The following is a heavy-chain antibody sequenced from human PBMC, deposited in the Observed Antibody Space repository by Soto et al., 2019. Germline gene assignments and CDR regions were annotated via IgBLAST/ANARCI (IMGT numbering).Heavy chain of an antibody. J-gene: IGHJ4*02. Sequence: ASVKVSCKASGYSFTTYGMTWVRQAPGQGLEWMGWISTDKGNTKYAQNFQSRATLTTDTSTSTAYMELRSLRSDDTAVYYCARDRDWNLDYWGQGTLVTVS. CDR2: ISTDKGNT. CDR1: GYSFTTYG. V-gene: IGHV1-18*01. D-gene: IGHD2-21*02. CDR3: ARDRDWNLDY.